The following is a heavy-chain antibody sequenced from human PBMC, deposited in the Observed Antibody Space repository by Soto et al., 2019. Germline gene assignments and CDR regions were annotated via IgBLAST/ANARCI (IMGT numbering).Heavy chain of an antibody. J-gene: IGHJ4*02. Sequence: PSETLSLTCTVSGGSISSSSYYWGWIRQPPGKGLEWIGSIYYSGSTYYNPSLKSRVTISVDTSKNQFSLKLSSVTAADTAVYYCARRNGGYSYYFDYWGQGTLVTVSS. CDR1: GGSISSSSYY. V-gene: IGHV4-39*01. CDR3: ARRNGGYSYYFDY. CDR2: IYYSGST. D-gene: IGHD4-17*01.